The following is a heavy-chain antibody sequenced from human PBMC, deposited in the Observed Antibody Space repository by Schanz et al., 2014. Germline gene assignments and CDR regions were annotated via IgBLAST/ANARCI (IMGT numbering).Heavy chain of an antibody. CDR1: GGTFGRYT. CDR3: ARAGVEMATIRDAFDL. J-gene: IGHJ3*01. Sequence: QVQLVQSGAEVKKPGSSVNVSCEASGGTFGRYTISWLRQAPGQGLEWMGRNIHVLGVTNYAQKFQGRITITVGQSKTPAFTALSSLTSEDTAMYYCARAGVEMATIRDAFDLWGPGTMVTVS. CDR2: NIHVLGVT. V-gene: IGHV1-69*02. D-gene: IGHD3-3*01.